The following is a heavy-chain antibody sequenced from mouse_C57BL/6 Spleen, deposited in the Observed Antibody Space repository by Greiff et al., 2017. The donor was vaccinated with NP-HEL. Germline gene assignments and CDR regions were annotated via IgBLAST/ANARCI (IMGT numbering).Heavy chain of an antibody. D-gene: IGHD1-1*01. CDR1: GYAFSSYW. CDR2: IYPGDGDT. V-gene: IGHV1-80*01. CDR3: ALITTVVASMDY. Sequence: QVQLQQSGAELVKPGASVKISCKASGYAFSSYWMNWVKQRPGKGLEWIGQIYPGDGDTNYNGQFKGKATLTADKSSSTAYMQLSSLTSEDSAVYFCALITTVVASMDYWGQGTSVTVSS. J-gene: IGHJ4*01.